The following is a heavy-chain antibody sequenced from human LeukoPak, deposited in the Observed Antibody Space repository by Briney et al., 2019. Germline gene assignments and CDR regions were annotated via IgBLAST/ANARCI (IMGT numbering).Heavy chain of an antibody. CDR1: GFTFSSYE. J-gene: IGHJ4*02. D-gene: IGHD3-22*01. CDR3: ARETYYYDSSGYPDY. V-gene: IGHV3-48*03. Sequence: PGGSLRLSCAASGFTFSSYEMNWVRQAPGKGLEWVSYISSSGSTKYYADSVKGRFTISRENAKKSLYLQMYSLRAEDTAVYYCARETYYYDSSGYPDYWGQGTLVTVSS. CDR2: ISSSGSTK.